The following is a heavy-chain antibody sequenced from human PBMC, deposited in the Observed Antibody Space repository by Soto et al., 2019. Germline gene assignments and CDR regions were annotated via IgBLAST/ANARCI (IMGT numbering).Heavy chain of an antibody. CDR3: ARTPGIAVAVGYYYYGMDV. Sequence: SGPTLVNPTPTLTLTCTFSGFSLSTSGMCVSWIRQPPGKALEWLALLDWDDDKYYSTSLKTRLTISKDTAKNQVVLTMTNMDPVDTATYYCARTPGIAVAVGYYYYGMDVWGQGTTVTVSS. V-gene: IGHV2-70*01. CDR1: GFSLSTSGMC. D-gene: IGHD6-19*01. CDR2: LDWDDDK. J-gene: IGHJ6*02.